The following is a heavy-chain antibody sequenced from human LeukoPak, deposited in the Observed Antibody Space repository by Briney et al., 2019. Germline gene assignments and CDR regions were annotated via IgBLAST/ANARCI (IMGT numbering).Heavy chain of an antibody. Sequence: GGSLRLSCAASGFTFSTYSMSWVRQAPGKGLEWVSYISSSGSTIYYADSVKGRFTISRDNAKNSLYLQMNSLRAEDTAVYYCARDSGSYQIAIDYWGQGTLVTVSS. CDR3: ARDSGSYQIAIDY. D-gene: IGHD1-26*01. CDR1: GFTFSTYS. CDR2: ISSSGSTI. V-gene: IGHV3-48*04. J-gene: IGHJ4*02.